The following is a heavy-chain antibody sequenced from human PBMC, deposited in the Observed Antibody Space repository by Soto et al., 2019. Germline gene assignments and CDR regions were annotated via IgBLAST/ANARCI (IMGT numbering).Heavy chain of an antibody. CDR1: GFTFSTYA. Sequence: GRSLRLSCAASGFTFSTYAMTWVRQAPGKGLAWLSSISGSGSTYYADSVKGRFTISRDNSKNTLYLQMNSLRAEDTAVYYCAKGISTSGSSLWGRGTLVTVSS. V-gene: IGHV3-23*01. J-gene: IGHJ4*02. CDR2: ISGSGST. D-gene: IGHD3-10*01. CDR3: AKGISTSGSSL.